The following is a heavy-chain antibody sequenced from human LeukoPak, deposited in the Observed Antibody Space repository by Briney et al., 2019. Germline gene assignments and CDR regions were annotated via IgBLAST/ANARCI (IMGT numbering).Heavy chain of an antibody. Sequence: ASVKVSCKASGGTFSSYASSWVRQAPGQGLEWMGGTIAIFGTANYAQKFQGRVTITADESTSTAYMELSSLRSEDTAVYYCARGFLEWLLYRNWFDPWGQGTLVTVSS. CDR2: TIAIFGTA. J-gene: IGHJ5*02. CDR3: ARGFLEWLLYRNWFDP. D-gene: IGHD3-3*01. CDR1: GGTFSSYA. V-gene: IGHV1-69*13.